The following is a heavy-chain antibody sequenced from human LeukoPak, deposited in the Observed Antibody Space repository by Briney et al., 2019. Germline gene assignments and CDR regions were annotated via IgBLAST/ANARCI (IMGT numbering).Heavy chain of an antibody. CDR2: INPNSGGT. CDR1: GYTFTRYY. J-gene: IGHJ4*02. Sequence: ASVTVSCKASGYTFTRYYMHWVRQAPGQGLEWMGWINPNSGGTNYAQKFQGRVTMTRDTSISTAYMELSRLTSDDTALYYCARTYTAVHYFDYWGQGTLVTVSS. D-gene: IGHD2-21*02. CDR3: ARTYTAVHYFDY. V-gene: IGHV1-2*02.